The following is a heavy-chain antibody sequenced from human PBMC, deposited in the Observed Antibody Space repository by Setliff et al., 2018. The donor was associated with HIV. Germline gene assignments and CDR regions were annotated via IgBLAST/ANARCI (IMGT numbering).Heavy chain of an antibody. Sequence: SETLSLTCSVSGASVNYNTWSWIRQAPEKGLEWIGYIDNSGNTNYSPSLKSRITISRDTSKNQFSLKLNSVTAADAAVYYCARSPGFWYFDLWGPGTLVTVSS. V-gene: IGHV4-59*02. J-gene: IGHJ2*01. CDR2: IDNSGNT. CDR3: ARSPGFWYFDL. CDR1: GASVNYNT.